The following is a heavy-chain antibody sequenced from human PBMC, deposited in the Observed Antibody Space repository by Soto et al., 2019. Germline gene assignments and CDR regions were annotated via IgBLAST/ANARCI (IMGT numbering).Heavy chain of an antibody. CDR2: ISSSSSYI. CDR3: AREDGEHRASNALHL. V-gene: IGHV3-21*01. D-gene: IGHD1-26*01. J-gene: IGHJ4*01. Sequence: GGSLRLSCAASGFTFSSYSMNWVRQAPGKGLEWVSSISSSSSYIYYADSVKGRFTISRDNAKNSLYLQMNSLRAEDTAVYHCAREDGEHRASNALHLRGRGTLVTVS. CDR1: GFTFSSYS.